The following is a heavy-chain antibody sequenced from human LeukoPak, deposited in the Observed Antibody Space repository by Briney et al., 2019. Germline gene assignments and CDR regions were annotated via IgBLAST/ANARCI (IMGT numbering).Heavy chain of an antibody. Sequence: PGGSLRLSCAASGFTFSSYSMNWVRLAPGKGLEWVSGLNTDGAWIYYADSVKGRFTISRDNSENTLYLQMNGLRAEDTAVYYCAKGRSGWYELDYWGQGTLVTVSS. CDR1: GFTFSSYS. CDR3: AKGRSGWYELDY. CDR2: LNTDGAWI. J-gene: IGHJ4*02. V-gene: IGHV3-23*01. D-gene: IGHD6-19*01.